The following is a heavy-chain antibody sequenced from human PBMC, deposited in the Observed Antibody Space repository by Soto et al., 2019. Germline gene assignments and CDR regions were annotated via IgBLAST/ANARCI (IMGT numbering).Heavy chain of an antibody. Sequence: QVQLMQSGAEVKKPGASVKVSCKASGDTFTDYYIHWVRQAPGQGLEWMGKVNPSGGHTTYAQHFLGRVSMTRDTYSSTLYMELTSLTSDDTAIYYCVRGGHVVVVTAALDYWGQGTLVTVSS. J-gene: IGHJ4*02. CDR1: GDTFTDYY. CDR2: VNPSGGHT. CDR3: VRGGHVVVVTAALDY. D-gene: IGHD2-21*02. V-gene: IGHV1-46*01.